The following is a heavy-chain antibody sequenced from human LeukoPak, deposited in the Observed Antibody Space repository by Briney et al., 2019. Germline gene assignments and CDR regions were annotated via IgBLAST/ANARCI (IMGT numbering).Heavy chain of an antibody. J-gene: IGHJ4*02. CDR3: ARVDDFDAPFVTPIEY. Sequence: GGSLRLSCAASGFTFRSHAMHWVRQAPGKGLEWMSVISYDGNNKDYADSVQGRFTVSRDNSKNTLYLQMNNLRPEGTAVYYCARVDDFDAPFVTPIEYWGQGTLVTVSS. CDR2: ISYDGNNK. D-gene: IGHD4-23*01. V-gene: IGHV3-30-3*01. CDR1: GFTFRSHA.